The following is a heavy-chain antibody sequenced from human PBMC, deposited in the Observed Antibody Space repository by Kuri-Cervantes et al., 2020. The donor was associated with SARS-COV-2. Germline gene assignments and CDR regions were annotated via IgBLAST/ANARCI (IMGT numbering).Heavy chain of an antibody. V-gene: IGHV1-2*02. CDR2: INPNSGGT. D-gene: IGHD2-2*01. CDR3: ARVQTLPAAISGTLSRGQYYYYYYYMDV. J-gene: IGHJ6*03. CDR1: GYTFTGYY. Sequence: ASVKVSCKASGYTFTGYYMHWVRQAPGQGLEWMGWINPNSGGTNYAQKFQGRVTMTRDMSISTAYMELSSLRSEDTAVYYCARVQTLPAAISGTLSRGQYYYYYYYMDVWGKGTTVTVSS.